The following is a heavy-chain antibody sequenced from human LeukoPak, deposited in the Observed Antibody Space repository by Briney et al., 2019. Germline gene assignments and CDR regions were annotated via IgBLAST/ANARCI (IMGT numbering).Heavy chain of an antibody. V-gene: IGHV3-23*01. D-gene: IGHD6-13*01. J-gene: IGHJ4*02. Sequence: GGSLRLSCAASGFTFSSYAMSWVRQAPGKGLEWVSAISGSGGSTYYADSVKGRFTISRDNSKNTLYLQMNSLRAADTAVYYCAKDPARIAAVTTDYGGRGTLVPVPS. CDR1: GFTFSSYA. CDR3: AKDPARIAAVTTDY. CDR2: ISGSGGST.